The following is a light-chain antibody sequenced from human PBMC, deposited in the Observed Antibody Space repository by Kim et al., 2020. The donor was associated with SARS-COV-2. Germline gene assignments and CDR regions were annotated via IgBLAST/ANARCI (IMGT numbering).Light chain of an antibody. Sequence: PTVGARATMTCRASQSIGGWLAWYQQKPGKAPKLLIHDVSSVESGVPSRFSGSGSETEFTLTISSLQPDDFATYYCQHHSTYPITFGQGTRLEIK. V-gene: IGKV1-5*01. CDR1: QSIGGW. CDR3: QHHSTYPIT. J-gene: IGKJ5*01. CDR2: DVS.